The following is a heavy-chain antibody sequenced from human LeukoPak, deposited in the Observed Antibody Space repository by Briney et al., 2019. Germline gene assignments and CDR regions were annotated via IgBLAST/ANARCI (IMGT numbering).Heavy chain of an antibody. D-gene: IGHD3-9*01. CDR2: ISAYNGNT. J-gene: IGHJ5*02. CDR1: GYTFTIYG. Sequence: ASVKVSCKASGYTFTIYGISWVRQAPGQGLEWMGWISAYNGNTNYAQKLQGRVTMTTDTSTSTAYMELRSLRSDDTAVYYCARVGGAGVPYFDWFGWFDPWGQGTLVTVSS. V-gene: IGHV1-18*01. CDR3: ARVGGAGVPYFDWFGWFDP.